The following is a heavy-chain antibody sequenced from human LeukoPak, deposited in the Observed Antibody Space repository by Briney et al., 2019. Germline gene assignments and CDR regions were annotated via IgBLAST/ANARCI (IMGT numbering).Heavy chain of an antibody. CDR3: ARVGSSGWYDDYYYGMDV. V-gene: IGHV1-2*02. J-gene: IGHJ6*02. D-gene: IGHD6-19*01. Sequence: ASVKVSCKASGYTFTGYYMHWVRQAPGQGLEWMGWINHNSGGTNYAQKFQGRVTMTRDTSISTAYMELSRLRSDDTAVYYCARVGSSGWYDDYYYGMDVWGQGTTVTVSS. CDR1: GYTFTGYY. CDR2: INHNSGGT.